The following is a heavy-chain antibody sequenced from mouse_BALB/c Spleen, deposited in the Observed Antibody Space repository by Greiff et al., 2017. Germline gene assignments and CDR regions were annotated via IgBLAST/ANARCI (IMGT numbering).Heavy chain of an antibody. CDR2: IYPGNSDT. CDR3: TRFTTVSRFAY. J-gene: IGHJ3*01. V-gene: IGHV1-5*01. Sequence: VQLQQSGTVLARPGASVKMSCKASGYSFTSYWMHWVKQRPGQGLEWIGAIYPGNSDTSYNQKFKGKAKLTAVTSASTAYMELSSLTNEDSAVYYCTRFTTVSRFAYWGQGTLVTVSA. D-gene: IGHD1-1*01. CDR1: GYSFTSYW.